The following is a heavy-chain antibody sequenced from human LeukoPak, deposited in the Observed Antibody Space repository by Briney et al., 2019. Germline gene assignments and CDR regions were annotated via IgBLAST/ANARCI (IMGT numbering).Heavy chain of an antibody. Sequence: ASVKVSCKASGYTFTSYGISWVRQAPGQGLEWMGWISAYNGNTNYAQKLQGRVSLTTDTSTRTAYMEPRSLRSDDTAVYYCARIYDSSGYYPSYFDYWGQGTLVTVSS. CDR1: GYTFTSYG. J-gene: IGHJ4*02. D-gene: IGHD3-22*01. V-gene: IGHV1-18*01. CDR3: ARIYDSSGYYPSYFDY. CDR2: ISAYNGNT.